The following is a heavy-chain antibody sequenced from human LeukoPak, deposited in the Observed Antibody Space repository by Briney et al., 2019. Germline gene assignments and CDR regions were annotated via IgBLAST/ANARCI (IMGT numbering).Heavy chain of an antibody. V-gene: IGHV3-21*01. CDR2: ISSKSRYI. D-gene: IGHD3-22*01. Sequence: GGSLRLSCVVSGFTFSSYSINWVRQAPGKGLEWVSSISSKSRYIYYADSVKGRFTISRDNAKNSLYLQMNSLRAEDTAVYYCARGYYDSSGYYCGWFDPWGQGTLVTVSS. J-gene: IGHJ5*02. CDR3: ARGYYDSSGYYCGWFDP. CDR1: GFTFSSYS.